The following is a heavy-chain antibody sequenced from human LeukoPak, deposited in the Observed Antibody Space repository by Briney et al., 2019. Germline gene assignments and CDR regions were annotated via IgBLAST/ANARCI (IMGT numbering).Heavy chain of an antibody. J-gene: IGHJ4*02. CDR2: ISDGGDTT. V-gene: IGHV3-23*01. CDR1: GFTFSNNG. CDR3: AKTQGFFDH. Sequence: GGSLRLSCAASGFTFSNNGMTWARQAPGKGMEWVTGISDGGDTTYDAGSVKGRFTVSRDNSKNILYLQMNSLRAEDTAIYYCAKTQGFFDHWGQGSLVTASS.